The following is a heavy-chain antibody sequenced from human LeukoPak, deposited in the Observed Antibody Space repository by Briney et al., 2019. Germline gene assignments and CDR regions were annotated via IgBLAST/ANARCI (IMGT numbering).Heavy chain of an antibody. CDR1: GGSISNYY. J-gene: IGHJ5*02. V-gene: IGHV4-59*01. CDR3: VRGPYGSSISNWFDP. D-gene: IGHD3-10*01. CDR2: IYYNGDT. Sequence: PSETLSLTCTVSGGSISNYYWSWIRQTPGKGLEWIGYIYYNGDTHYNPSLNSRLSMSVDTPKKQFSLNLRSVTAADTAVYYCVRGPYGSSISNWFDPWGQGLLVTVSS.